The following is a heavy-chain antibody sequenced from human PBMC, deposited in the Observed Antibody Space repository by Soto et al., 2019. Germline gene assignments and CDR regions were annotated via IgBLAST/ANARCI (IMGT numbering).Heavy chain of an antibody. Sequence: QVQLVESGGGVVQPGRSLRLSCAASGFTFSSYGMHWVRQAPGKGLEWVAVIWYDGSNKYYADSVKGRFTISRDNSKNTLYLQMNSLRAEDTAVYYCARDSYDSSGYYSPHEYYYYYGMDVWGQGTTVTVSS. D-gene: IGHD3-22*01. CDR1: GFTFSSYG. CDR2: IWYDGSNK. J-gene: IGHJ6*02. V-gene: IGHV3-33*01. CDR3: ARDSYDSSGYYSPHEYYYYYGMDV.